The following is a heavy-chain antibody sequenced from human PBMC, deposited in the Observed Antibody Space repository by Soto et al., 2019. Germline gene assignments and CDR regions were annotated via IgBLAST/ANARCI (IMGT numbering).Heavy chain of an antibody. D-gene: IGHD4-17*01. CDR1: GGSISSSNW. V-gene: IGHV4-4*01. Sequence: QVQLQESGPGLVKPSGTLSLTCAVSGGSISSSNWWSWVRQPPGKGLEWIGEIYHSGSTNHNPSLKSRVTISVDKSKNQFALKLSSVTAADTAVYCCARASLEVTTPLFDYWGQGTLVTVSS. J-gene: IGHJ4*02. CDR2: IYHSGST. CDR3: ARASLEVTTPLFDY.